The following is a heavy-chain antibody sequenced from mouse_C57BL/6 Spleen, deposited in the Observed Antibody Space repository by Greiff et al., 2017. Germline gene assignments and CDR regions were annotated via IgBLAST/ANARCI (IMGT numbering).Heavy chain of an antibody. J-gene: IGHJ2*01. CDR2: IYPGDGDT. CDR3: ARDPQYYFDY. V-gene: IGHV1-82*01. D-gene: IGHD3-2*02. CDR1: GYAFSSSW. Sequence: QVQLQQSGPELVKPGASVKISCKASGYAFSSSWMNWVKQRPGKGLEWIGRIYPGDGDTNYNGKFKGKDTLTADKSSSTAYMQLSSLTSEDSAVYFCARDPQYYFDYWGQGTTLTVAS.